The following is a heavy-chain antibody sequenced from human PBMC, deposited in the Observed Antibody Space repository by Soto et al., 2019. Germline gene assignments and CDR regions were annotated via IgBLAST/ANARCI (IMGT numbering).Heavy chain of an antibody. CDR3: ARAPKYYYDSSGYPDY. D-gene: IGHD3-22*01. Sequence: GASVEVSCKASGYTFTSYGISWVRQAPGQGLEWMGWISAYNGNTNYAQKLQGRVTMTTDTSTSTAYMELRSLRSDDTAVYYCARAPKYYYDSSGYPDYWGQGTLVTVSS. CDR2: ISAYNGNT. V-gene: IGHV1-18*01. J-gene: IGHJ4*02. CDR1: GYTFTSYG.